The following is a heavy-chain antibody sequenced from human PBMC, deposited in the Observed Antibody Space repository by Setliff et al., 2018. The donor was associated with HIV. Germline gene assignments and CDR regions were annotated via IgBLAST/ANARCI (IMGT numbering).Heavy chain of an antibody. CDR1: GYTFTSYG. J-gene: IGHJ4*02. Sequence: VASVKVSCKASGYTFTSYGITWVRQAPGQGLEWMGRISTYNGNTHYAQKLQGRVTMTTDTSTSTAYMELRSLRSDDTAMYYCARKYTGGPLDYWGQGTLVTVSS. CDR3: ARKYTGGPLDY. V-gene: IGHV1-18*01. D-gene: IGHD6-19*01. CDR2: ISTYNGNT.